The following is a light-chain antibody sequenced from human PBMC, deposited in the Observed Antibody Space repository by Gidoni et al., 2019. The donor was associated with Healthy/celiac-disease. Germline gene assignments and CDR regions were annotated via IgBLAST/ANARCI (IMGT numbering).Light chain of an antibody. J-gene: IGKJ1*01. CDR1: QSISSW. CDR2: DAS. Sequence: DIQMTQSPSTLSASVGDRVTITCRASQSISSWLAWYQQKPGKAPKLLIYDASSLESGVPSRFSGSGSGTEFTITISSLQPDDFATYYCQQYNSYSTFGQGTKVEIK. V-gene: IGKV1-5*01. CDR3: QQYNSYST.